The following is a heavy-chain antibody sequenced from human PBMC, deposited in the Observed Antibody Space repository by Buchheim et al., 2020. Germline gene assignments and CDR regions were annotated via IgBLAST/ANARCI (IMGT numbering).Heavy chain of an antibody. D-gene: IGHD2-2*02. CDR1: GFTFSSYA. V-gene: IGHV3-23*01. CDR2: ISGSGGST. Sequence: EVQLLESGGGLVQPGGSLRLSCAASGFTFSSYAMSWVRQAPGKGLEWVSAISGSGGSTYYADSVKGRFTISRDNSKNTLYLQKNSLRAEDTAVYYGARGSICRSTSCYTGNNWFDPWGQGTL. CDR3: ARGSICRSTSCYTGNNWFDP. J-gene: IGHJ5*02.